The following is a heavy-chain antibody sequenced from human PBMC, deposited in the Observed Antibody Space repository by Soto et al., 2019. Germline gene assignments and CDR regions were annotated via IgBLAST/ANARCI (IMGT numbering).Heavy chain of an antibody. CDR1: GDSVSSRSAG. Sequence: TLSLTCAISGDSVSSRSAGWNWIRQSPSRGLEWLGRTLYRSKWFYDYAVSVKSRISINPDTSKNQFSLHLNSVTPDDTAVXXXXXDELGSGWPXDYWXQGALVTVSS. D-gene: IGHD6-19*01. CDR2: TLYRSKWFY. CDR3: XXDELGSGWPXDY. V-gene: IGHV6-1*01. J-gene: IGHJ4*02.